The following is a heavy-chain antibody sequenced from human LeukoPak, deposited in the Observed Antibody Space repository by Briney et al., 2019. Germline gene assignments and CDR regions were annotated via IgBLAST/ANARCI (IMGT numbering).Heavy chain of an antibody. Sequence: SVKVSCKASGFTFTSSAMQWVRQARGQRLEWIGWIVVGSGNTNYAQKFQERVTITRDMSTSTAYMELSSLRSEDTAVYYCAAGDIVRGFISSYEYWGQGTLVTVSS. CDR1: GFTFTSSA. D-gene: IGHD3-10*01. V-gene: IGHV1-58*02. J-gene: IGHJ4*02. CDR2: IVVGSGNT. CDR3: AAGDIVRGFISSYEY.